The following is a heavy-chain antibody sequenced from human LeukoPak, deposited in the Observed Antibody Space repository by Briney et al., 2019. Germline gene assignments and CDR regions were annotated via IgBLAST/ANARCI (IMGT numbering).Heavy chain of an antibody. CDR3: ARAFTRGRVAGAGSGFHP. CDR2: INPNSGGT. V-gene: IGHV1-2*02. CDR1: GYTFTGYY. J-gene: IGHJ5*02. Sequence: GASVKVSCKASGYTFTGYYMHWVRQAPGQGLEWMGWINPNSGGTNYAQKFQGRVTMTRDTSISTAYMELSRLRSDDTAVYYCARAFTRGRVAGAGSGFHPGAQGPRVTVPS. D-gene: IGHD6-19*01.